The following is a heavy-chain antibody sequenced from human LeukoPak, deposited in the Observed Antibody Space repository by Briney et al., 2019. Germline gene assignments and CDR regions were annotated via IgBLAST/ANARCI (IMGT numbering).Heavy chain of an antibody. CDR3: ARQAYSGYDYSFGY. CDR1: GDSITNYY. V-gene: IGHV4-4*07. CDR2: IYSSGST. J-gene: IGHJ4*02. D-gene: IGHD5-12*01. Sequence: SETLSLTCTVSGDSITNYYWSWIRQPAGKGLEWLGRIYSSGSTNYNPSLKSRVTISVDTSKNQFSLKLSSVTAADTAVYYCARQAYSGYDYSFGYWGQGTLVTVSS.